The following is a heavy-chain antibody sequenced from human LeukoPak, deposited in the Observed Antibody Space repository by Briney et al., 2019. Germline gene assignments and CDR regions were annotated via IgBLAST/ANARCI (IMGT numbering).Heavy chain of an antibody. CDR2: ISGSGGTT. Sequence: HPGGSLRLSCAGSGFTFSSSAMTWVRQAPGKGLEWVSAISGSGGTTYYADSVKGRFTISRDNSKNTLYVQMNSLRAEDTAVYYCARGGYNDYGGEFDPWGQGTLVTVSS. D-gene: IGHD4-17*01. V-gene: IGHV3-23*01. CDR1: GFTFSSSA. CDR3: ARGGYNDYGGEFDP. J-gene: IGHJ5*02.